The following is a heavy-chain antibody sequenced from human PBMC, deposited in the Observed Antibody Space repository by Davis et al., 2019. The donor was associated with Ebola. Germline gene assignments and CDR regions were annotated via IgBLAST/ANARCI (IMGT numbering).Heavy chain of an antibody. CDR3: ASTLASARPIGWFDP. J-gene: IGHJ5*02. CDR1: GFTFSSYS. V-gene: IGHV3-21*01. D-gene: IGHD2/OR15-2a*01. CDR2: ISSSSSYI. Sequence: PGGSLRLSCAASGFTFSSYSMNWVRQAPGKGLEWVSSISSSSSYIYYADSVKGRFTISRDNAKNSLYLQMNSLRAEDTAVYYCASTLASARPIGWFDPWGQGTLVTVSS.